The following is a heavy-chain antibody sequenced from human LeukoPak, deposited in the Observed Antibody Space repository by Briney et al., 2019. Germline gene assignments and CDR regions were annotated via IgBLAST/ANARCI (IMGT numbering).Heavy chain of an antibody. Sequence: PGGSLRLSCAASGFTFSSYGMSRVRQAPGKGLEWVSAISGSGGSTYYADSVKGRFTVSRDNSKNTLYLQMKSLRAEDTAVYYCAKGGGYEAQYYYYYLDVWGKGTTVTISS. CDR3: AKGGGYEAQYYYYYLDV. CDR2: ISGSGGST. J-gene: IGHJ6*03. CDR1: GFTFSSYG. D-gene: IGHD5-12*01. V-gene: IGHV3-23*01.